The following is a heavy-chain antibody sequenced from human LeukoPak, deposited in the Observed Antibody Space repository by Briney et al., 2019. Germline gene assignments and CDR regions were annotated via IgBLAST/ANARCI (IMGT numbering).Heavy chain of an antibody. V-gene: IGHV4-39*01. J-gene: IGHJ4*02. Sequence: SETLSLTCTVSGGSISSSDYYWGWIRQPPGKGLEWIGSIFYSGITYYNPSLQSRVTISADTSKNQFSLTLSSVTAADTAVYYCARCLLVGATLYFDYWGQGTLVTVSS. CDR3: ARCLLVGATLYFDY. CDR2: IFYSGIT. D-gene: IGHD1-26*01. CDR1: GGSISSSDYY.